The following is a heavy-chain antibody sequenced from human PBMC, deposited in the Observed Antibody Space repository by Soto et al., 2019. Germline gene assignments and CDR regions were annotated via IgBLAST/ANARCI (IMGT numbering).Heavy chain of an antibody. D-gene: IGHD1-26*01. V-gene: IGHV4-39*01. CDR1: GGSIRSRYYY. CDR3: ARPSGSYLYYFDY. J-gene: IGHJ4*02. Sequence: LETLSLTCTVSGGSIRSRYYYWGWIRQSPGKRLERIGSIYYSGGTYYSPSLKSRVTMSVDTSKNQFSLKLSSVTAADSAVYYCARPSGSYLYYFDYWGQGSLVIVSS. CDR2: IYYSGGT.